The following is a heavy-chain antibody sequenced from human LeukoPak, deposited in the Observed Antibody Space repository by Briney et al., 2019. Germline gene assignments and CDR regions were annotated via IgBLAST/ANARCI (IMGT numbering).Heavy chain of an antibody. CDR3: AKSLTMTRRGAFDI. Sequence: GGSLRLSCGASGFTFSSYAMHWVRQAPGKGLEYVSAITNNGGTTYYANSVKGRFTISRDNSKSTLYLQMGSLRDEDLAVYYCAKSLTMTRRGAFDIWGQGTMVTVSS. D-gene: IGHD3-22*01. CDR2: ITNNGGTT. J-gene: IGHJ3*02. V-gene: IGHV3-64*01. CDR1: GFTFSSYA.